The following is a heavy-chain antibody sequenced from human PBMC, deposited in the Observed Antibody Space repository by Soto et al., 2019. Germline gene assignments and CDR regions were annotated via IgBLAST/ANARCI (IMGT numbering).Heavy chain of an antibody. J-gene: IGHJ4*02. CDR2: LYYSGNT. CDR3: ARVGGVAAHTFDY. V-gene: IGHV4-59*01. Sequence: QVQLQESGPGVVKPSETLSLTCTVSGGSISPFYWSWVRQPPGKGLEWIGYLYYSGNTNYNPSLKSRVTISVDASKNQVSLRLTSVTAADTAVYYCARVGGVAAHTFDYWGQGTVVTVSS. D-gene: IGHD2-15*01. CDR1: GGSISPFY.